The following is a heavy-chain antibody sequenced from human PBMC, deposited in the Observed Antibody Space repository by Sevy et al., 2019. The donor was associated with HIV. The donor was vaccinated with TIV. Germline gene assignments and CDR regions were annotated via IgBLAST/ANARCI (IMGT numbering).Heavy chain of an antibody. J-gene: IGHJ4*02. Sequence: GGSLRLSCAASGFSFSSYAMSWVRQTPGKGLEWLSAISGSGGSTYYADSVKGRFTISRDNSKNTLYLQMNSLRAEDTAVYYCAKGGFTMVRGVFDYWGQGTLVTVSS. V-gene: IGHV3-23*01. CDR3: AKGGFTMVRGVFDY. CDR1: GFSFSSYA. CDR2: ISGSGGST. D-gene: IGHD3-10*01.